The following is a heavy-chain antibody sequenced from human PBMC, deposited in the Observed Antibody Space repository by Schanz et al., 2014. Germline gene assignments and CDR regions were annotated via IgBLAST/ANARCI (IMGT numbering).Heavy chain of an antibody. CDR1: GFTFSSYW. CDR2: INSDGNTT. V-gene: IGHV3-74*01. D-gene: IGHD3-10*01. J-gene: IGHJ4*02. CDR3: AKVGLYYYGSGFDY. Sequence: EVQLVESGGGFVQPGGSLRLSCAASGFTFSSYWMHWVRQAPGKGLVWVSRINSDGNTTIYADSVKGRFTISRDNAKNTLYLQMNSLRAEDTAVYYCAKVGLYYYGSGFDYWGQGTLVTVSS.